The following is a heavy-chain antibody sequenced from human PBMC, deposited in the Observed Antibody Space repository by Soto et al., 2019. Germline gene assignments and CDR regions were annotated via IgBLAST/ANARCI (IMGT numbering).Heavy chain of an antibody. Sequence: SETLSLTCAVSGHSISNGYYWGWIRQPPGKGLEWIGNVHHNENTYYNPSLKSRVTISLHTSKNQFSLKVTSVTAADTAVYYCARGADIIAKTGDAFDNWGQGTMATVSS. CDR3: ARGADIIAKTGDAFDN. CDR1: GHSISNGYY. D-gene: IGHD5-12*01. CDR2: VHHNENT. V-gene: IGHV4-38-2*01. J-gene: IGHJ3*02.